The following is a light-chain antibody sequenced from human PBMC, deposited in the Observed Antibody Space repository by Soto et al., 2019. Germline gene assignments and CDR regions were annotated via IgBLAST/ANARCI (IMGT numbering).Light chain of an antibody. CDR1: QVITTS. V-gene: IGKV1-33*01. Sequence: DIRMTQSPSSLSASLGDRITITCQASQVITTSLSWFQQRPGKAPRLLIFDASYLEAGVPSRFSGSGSGTDFTLTISSLQPEDFATYYCQQTLSFPPTFGQGTKV. CDR3: QQTLSFPPT. J-gene: IGKJ1*01. CDR2: DAS.